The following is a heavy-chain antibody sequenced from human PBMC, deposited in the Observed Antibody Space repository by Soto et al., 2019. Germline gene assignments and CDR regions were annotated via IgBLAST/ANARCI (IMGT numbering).Heavy chain of an antibody. Sequence: GGSLRLSCAASGLIFSDYAMSWVRQAPGKGLEWVSAIGGSGDITSYADPMKGRFTISRDNSKNALYLQMNSLRAEDTALYYCARPSIESPGIYWGQGTLVTVSS. CDR3: ARPSIESPGIY. D-gene: IGHD1-1*01. J-gene: IGHJ4*02. CDR1: GLIFSDYA. CDR2: IGGSGDIT. V-gene: IGHV3-23*01.